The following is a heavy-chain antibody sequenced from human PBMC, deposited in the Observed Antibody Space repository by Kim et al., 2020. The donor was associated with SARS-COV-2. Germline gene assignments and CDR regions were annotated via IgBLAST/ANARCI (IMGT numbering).Heavy chain of an antibody. V-gene: IGHV3-30*18. CDR3: AKDEGGDSSGYYGY. CDR2: ISYDGSNK. CDR1: GFTFSSYG. J-gene: IGHJ4*02. Sequence: GGSLRLSCAASGFTFSSYGMHWVRQAPGKGLEWVAVISYDGSNKYYADSVKGRFTISRDNSKNTLYLQMNSLRAEDTAVYYCAKDEGGDSSGYYGYWGQG. D-gene: IGHD3-22*01.